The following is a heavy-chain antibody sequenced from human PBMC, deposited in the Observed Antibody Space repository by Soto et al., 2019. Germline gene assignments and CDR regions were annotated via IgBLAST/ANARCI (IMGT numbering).Heavy chain of an antibody. CDR2: IIPIFGTA. D-gene: IGHD5-12*01. J-gene: IGHJ6*02. CDR1: GGTFSSYA. V-gene: IGHV1-69*12. CDR3: ASSVAKYYYYGMDV. Sequence: QVQLVQSGAEVKKPGSSVKVSCKASGGTFSSYAISWVRQAPGQGLGWRGGIIPIFGTANYAQKFQGRVTITADESTRTAYMELSSLRSEDTAVYYCASSVAKYYYYGMDVWGQGTTVTVSS.